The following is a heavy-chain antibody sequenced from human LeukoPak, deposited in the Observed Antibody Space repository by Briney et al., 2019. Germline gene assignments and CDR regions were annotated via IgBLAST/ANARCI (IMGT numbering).Heavy chain of an antibody. Sequence: ASVKVSCKASGYTFTSYDINWVRQATGQGLEWMGWMNPNSGNTGYAQKFQGRVTITRNTSISTAYMELSSLRSEDTAVYYCARVMHGGYFFGYWGQGTLVTVSS. CDR2: MNPNSGNT. CDR3: ARVMHGGYFFGY. CDR1: GYTFTSYD. D-gene: IGHD3-22*01. V-gene: IGHV1-8*03. J-gene: IGHJ4*02.